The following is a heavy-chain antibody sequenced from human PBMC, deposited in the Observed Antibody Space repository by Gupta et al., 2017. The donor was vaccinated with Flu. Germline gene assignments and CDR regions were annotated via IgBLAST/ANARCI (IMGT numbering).Heavy chain of an antibody. CDR2: VHYSGTT. J-gene: IGHJ4*02. CDR1: GGSISGDF. Sequence: VHLQESGPGLVRPSETLSLTCIVSGGSISGDFWSWVRQPQGKGLEWIGYVHYSGTTNYTPSLKSGATISVDTSENQFSLELSSVTAADTAVYFCAREGAARHYFDYWGQGTLVTVSS. D-gene: IGHD6-6*01. V-gene: IGHV4-59*01. CDR3: AREGAARHYFDY.